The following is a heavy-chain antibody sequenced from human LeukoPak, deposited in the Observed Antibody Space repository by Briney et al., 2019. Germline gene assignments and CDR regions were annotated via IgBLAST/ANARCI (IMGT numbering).Heavy chain of an antibody. V-gene: IGHV4-59*01. CDR3: ARAYCSGGSCYGLNWFDP. D-gene: IGHD2-15*01. CDR1: GGSISSCY. Sequence: PSETLSLTCTVSGGSISSCYWSWIRQPPGKGLEWIGYIYYSGSTNYNPSLKSRVTISVDTSKNQFSLKLSSVTAADTAVYYCARAYCSGGSCYGLNWFDPWGQGTLVTVSS. CDR2: IYYSGST. J-gene: IGHJ5*02.